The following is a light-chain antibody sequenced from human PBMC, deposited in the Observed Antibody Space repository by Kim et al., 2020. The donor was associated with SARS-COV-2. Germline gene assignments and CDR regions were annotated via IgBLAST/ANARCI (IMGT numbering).Light chain of an antibody. J-gene: IGKJ2*01. CDR3: QQSYNVPYT. Sequence: SATVGDRVTITSRARENMDSSLNVYQQNTGKAPCLLMFNASTLHCGVPSRFSGGGTGTDFTLTISGLQPVDFTTYYCQQSYNVPYTFGPGTKLEI. CDR2: NAS. V-gene: IGKV1-39*01. CDR1: ENMDSS.